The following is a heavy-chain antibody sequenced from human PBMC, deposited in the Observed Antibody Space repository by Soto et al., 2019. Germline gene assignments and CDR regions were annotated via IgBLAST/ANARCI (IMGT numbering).Heavy chain of an antibody. D-gene: IGHD3-16*02. CDR1: GFTFSSYG. CDR2: ISYDGSNK. CDR3: AKDRLPESFYYYYGMDV. V-gene: IGHV3-30*18. Sequence: ESGGGVVQPGRSLRLSCAASGFTFSSYGMHWVRQAPGKGLEWVAVISYDGSNKYYADSVKGRFTISRDNSKNTLYLQMNSLRAEDTAVYYCAKDRLPESFYYYYGMDVWGQGTTVTVSS. J-gene: IGHJ6*02.